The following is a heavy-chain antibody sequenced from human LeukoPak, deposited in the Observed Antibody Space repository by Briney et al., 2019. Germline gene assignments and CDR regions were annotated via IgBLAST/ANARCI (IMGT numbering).Heavy chain of an antibody. J-gene: IGHJ5*02. CDR2: ISGSGGST. V-gene: IGHV3-23*01. D-gene: IGHD3-22*01. CDR3: AKVNYYDSSGYFEENWFDP. Sequence: PGGSLRLSCAASGFTFSSYAMSWVRQAPGKGLEWVSAISGSGGSTYYADSVKGRFTISRDNSKNTLYLQMNSLRAEDTAVYYCAKVNYYDSSGYFEENWFDPWGQRTLVTVSS. CDR1: GFTFSSYA.